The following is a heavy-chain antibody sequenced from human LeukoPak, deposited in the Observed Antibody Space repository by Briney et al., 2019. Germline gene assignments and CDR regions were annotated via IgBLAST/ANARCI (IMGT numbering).Heavy chain of an antibody. D-gene: IGHD2-2*01. Sequence: GASVKVSCKASGYTFTSYAMHWVRQAPGQRLEWMGWINAGNGNTKYSQKFQGRVTITRDTSASTAYMELSSLRSEDTAVYYCLAASGLYCSSTSCYDDYWGQGTLVTVSS. V-gene: IGHV1-3*01. CDR1: GYTFTSYA. CDR3: LAASGLYCSSTSCYDDY. J-gene: IGHJ4*02. CDR2: INAGNGNT.